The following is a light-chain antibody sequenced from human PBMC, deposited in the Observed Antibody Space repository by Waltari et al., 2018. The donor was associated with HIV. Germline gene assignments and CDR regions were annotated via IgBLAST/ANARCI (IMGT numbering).Light chain of an antibody. J-gene: IGLJ2*01. Sequence: QSVLTQPPSVTATPGQQVTCPCYGHTSNLGTNAVSWYQKVPGTPTKLLIYDNNKRTSGIPDRFAGSKSGTSATLGVTGLQTGDEADYYCGTWDSSLSTSFFGGGTKLTVL. CDR2: DNN. V-gene: IGLV1-51*01. CDR1: TSNLGTNA. CDR3: GTWDSSLSTSF.